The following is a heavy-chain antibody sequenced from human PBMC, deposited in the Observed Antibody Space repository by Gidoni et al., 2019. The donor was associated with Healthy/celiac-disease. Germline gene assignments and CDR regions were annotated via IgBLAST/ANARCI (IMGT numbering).Heavy chain of an antibody. V-gene: IGHV3-30*18. CDR3: AKEGRGTCYCLDY. D-gene: IGHD2-15*01. CDR2: ISYDGSNK. CDR1: GFTFSSYG. Sequence: QVQLVESGGGVVQPGRSLRRSCAASGFTFSSYGMHWVRQAPGKGLEWVAVISYDGSNKYYADSVKGRFTISRDNSKNTLYLQMNSLRAEDTAVYYCAKEGRGTCYCLDYWGQGTLVTVSS. J-gene: IGHJ4*02.